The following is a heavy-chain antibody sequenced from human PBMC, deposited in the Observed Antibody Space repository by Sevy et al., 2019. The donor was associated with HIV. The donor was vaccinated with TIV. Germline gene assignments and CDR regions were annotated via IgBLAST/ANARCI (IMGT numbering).Heavy chain of an antibody. CDR3: ARLGNNEEGAFDI. CDR1: GYSFTTYW. J-gene: IGHJ3*02. D-gene: IGHD2-8*01. Sequence: GESLKISCKASGYSFTTYWIGWVRQMPGKGLHWMGSIYPGDSDTIYSPSFQGQVSISADKSVTTAYLQWNSLQASDTAIYYCARLGNNEEGAFDIWGQGTMDTVSS. V-gene: IGHV5-51*01. CDR2: IYPGDSDT.